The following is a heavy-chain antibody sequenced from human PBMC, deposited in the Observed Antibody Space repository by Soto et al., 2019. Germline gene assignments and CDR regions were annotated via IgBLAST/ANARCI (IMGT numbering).Heavy chain of an antibody. CDR2: ISSSGSLI. CDR1: GFTFTTCN. V-gene: IGHV3-48*01. D-gene: IGHD1-1*01. Sequence: EVQLVESGGGLEQPGGSLRLSCAASGFTFTTCNMNWVRQAPGKGLEWVSYISSSGSLIYYADSVRGRFTISRDNAKNSLYLQMYSLRAEDTAVYYCARENRPVAGTNYYYFYGMDVWGQGTTVTVSS. J-gene: IGHJ6*02. CDR3: ARENRPVAGTNYYYFYGMDV.